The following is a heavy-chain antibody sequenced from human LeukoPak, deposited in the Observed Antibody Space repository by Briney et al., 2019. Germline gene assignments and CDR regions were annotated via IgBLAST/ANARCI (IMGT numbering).Heavy chain of an antibody. CDR3: AGEDFWGGENTVAP. V-gene: IGHV4-4*07. Sequence: SETLSLTCTVSGGSISSYYWSWIRQPAGKGLEWIGRIYTSGSTNYNPSLKSRVTMSVDTSKIQFSLKLSSVTAADTAVYYCAGEDFWGGENTVAPWGQGTLVTVSP. J-gene: IGHJ5*02. CDR2: IYTSGST. D-gene: IGHD3-3*01. CDR1: GGSISSYY.